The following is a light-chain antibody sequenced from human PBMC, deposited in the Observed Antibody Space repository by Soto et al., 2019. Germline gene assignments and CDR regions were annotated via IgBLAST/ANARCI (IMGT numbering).Light chain of an antibody. CDR2: DVS. CDR1: SSDVGGYNY. V-gene: IGLV2-14*01. J-gene: IGLJ1*01. Sequence: QSALTQPASVSGSPGQSITISCTGTSSDVGGYNYVSWYQQHPGKAPKLMIYDVSNRPSGVSNSFSGSKSGNTASLTISGLQAEDEADYYCSSYTSSSSLLYVCGTGTKLTVL. CDR3: SSYTSSSSLLYV.